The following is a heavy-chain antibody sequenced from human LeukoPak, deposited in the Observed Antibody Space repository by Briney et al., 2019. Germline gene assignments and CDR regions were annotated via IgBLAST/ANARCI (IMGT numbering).Heavy chain of an antibody. Sequence: SETLSLTCTVSGGSISSYYWSWIRQPPGKGLEWIGYIYYSGSTNYSPSLKSRVTMSVDTSKNQFSLKLNSVTAADTAVYYCARDLLQQQLGTAYFDYWGQGTLVTVSS. V-gene: IGHV4-59*01. CDR1: GGSISSYY. CDR3: ARDLLQQQLGTAYFDY. CDR2: IYYSGST. J-gene: IGHJ4*02. D-gene: IGHD6-13*01.